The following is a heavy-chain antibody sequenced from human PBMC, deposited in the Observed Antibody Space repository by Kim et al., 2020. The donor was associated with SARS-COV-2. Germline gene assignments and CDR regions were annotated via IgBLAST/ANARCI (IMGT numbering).Heavy chain of an antibody. J-gene: IGHJ6*02. V-gene: IGHV3-33*01. D-gene: IGHD3-16*01. Sequence: YADSVKGRFTITRGNSKNTLFLKMNSLRAEDTAVYYCARDQLGDYYGMDVWGQGTTVTVSS. CDR3: ARDQLGDYYGMDV.